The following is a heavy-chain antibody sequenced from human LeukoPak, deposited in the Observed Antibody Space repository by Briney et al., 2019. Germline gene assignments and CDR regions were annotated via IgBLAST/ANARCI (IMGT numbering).Heavy chain of an antibody. CDR1: GGSISSYY. CDR3: ARVAVAGPIFDY. V-gene: IGHV4-59*01. CDR2: IYYSGST. Sequence: PSETLSLTXTVSGGSISSYYWSWIRQPPGKGLEWIGYIYYSGSTNYNPSLKSRVTISVDTSKNQFSLKLSSVTAADTAVYYCARVAVAGPIFDYWGQGTLVTVSS. J-gene: IGHJ4*02. D-gene: IGHD6-19*01.